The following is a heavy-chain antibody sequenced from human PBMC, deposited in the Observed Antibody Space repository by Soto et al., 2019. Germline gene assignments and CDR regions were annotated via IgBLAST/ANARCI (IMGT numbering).Heavy chain of an antibody. CDR1: GGSFSGHS. CDR2: INHSGRV. Sequence: KPSETLSLTCAVYGGSFSGHSWTWIRQSPGKGLEWIGDINHSGRVNYSPSLKSRVTISLDTSENQFSLTLSAVTAADTAMYYCSTRAYDTNGYYRFDPWGQGTLVTVSS. CDR3: STRAYDTNGYYRFDP. J-gene: IGHJ5*01. D-gene: IGHD3-22*01. V-gene: IGHV4-34*01.